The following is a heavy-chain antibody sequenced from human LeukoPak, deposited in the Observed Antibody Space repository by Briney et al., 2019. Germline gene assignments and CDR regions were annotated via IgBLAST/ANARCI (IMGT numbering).Heavy chain of an antibody. CDR1: GGSISSFY. Sequence: SETLSLTCTVSGGSISSFYWSWIRQPAGKGLEWIGRIYTSGSTNYNPSLKSRVTMSVDTSKNQFSLKLSSVTAADTAVYYCARVVVGGSISAYYYYYMDVWGKGTTVTVSS. CDR3: ARVVVGGSISAYYYYYMDV. V-gene: IGHV4-4*07. J-gene: IGHJ6*03. D-gene: IGHD1-26*01. CDR2: IYTSGST.